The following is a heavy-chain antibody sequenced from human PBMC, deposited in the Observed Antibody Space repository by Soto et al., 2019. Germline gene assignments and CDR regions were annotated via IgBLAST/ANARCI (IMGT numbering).Heavy chain of an antibody. CDR3: ARVHDIYYYDSSCYYYYAMVV. CDR1: GGSFSSYA. J-gene: IGHJ6*02. Sequence: QVQLVQSGAEVKKPGSSVKVSCKASGGSFSSYAISWVRQAPGQGLEWMGGIIPIFGTANYAQKFQGRVTIFADESTSTAYMELSSLRSEETAVYYCARVHDIYYYDSSCYYYYAMVVWGQGTTVTVSS. D-gene: IGHD3-22*01. CDR2: IIPIFGTA. V-gene: IGHV1-69*01.